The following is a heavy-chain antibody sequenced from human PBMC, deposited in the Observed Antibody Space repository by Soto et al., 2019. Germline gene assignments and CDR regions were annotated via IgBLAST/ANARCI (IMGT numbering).Heavy chain of an antibody. Sequence: ASVKVSCKASGYTFTGYAMHWVRQAPGQRLEWMGWINAGNGNTKYSQKLQGRVTMTTDTSTSTAYMELRSLRSDDTAVYYCARVAGSDAFDIWGQGTMVTVSS. CDR1: GYTFTGYA. CDR2: INAGNGNT. J-gene: IGHJ3*02. CDR3: ARVAGSDAFDI. D-gene: IGHD6-13*01. V-gene: IGHV1-3*01.